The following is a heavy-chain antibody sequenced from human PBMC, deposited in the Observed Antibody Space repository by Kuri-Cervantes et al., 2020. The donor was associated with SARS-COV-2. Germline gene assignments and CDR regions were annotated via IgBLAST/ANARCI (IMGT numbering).Heavy chain of an antibody. D-gene: IGHD3-10*01. CDR3: AKTMVWGVIAAFDS. V-gene: IGHV3-48*01. CDR2: ISSSSSTI. CDR1: GFTFSSYW. Sequence: GGSLRLSCAASGFTFSSYWMHWVRQAPGKGLEWVSYISSSSSTIYYADSVKGRFTISRDNPKNTLYLQMNNLRAEDTAVYYCAKTMVWGVIAAFDSWGQGALVTVSS. J-gene: IGHJ4*02.